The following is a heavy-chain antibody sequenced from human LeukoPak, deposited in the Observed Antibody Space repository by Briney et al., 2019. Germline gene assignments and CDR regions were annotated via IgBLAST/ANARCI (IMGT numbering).Heavy chain of an antibody. CDR1: GGSISSYY. V-gene: IGHV4-59*12. D-gene: IGHD5-18*01. J-gene: IGHJ6*03. CDR2: IYYSGST. CDR3: ARGIPIQLWFKAYYMDV. Sequence: PSETLSLTCTVSGGSISSYYWSWIRQPPGKGLEWIGYIYYSGSTNYNPSLKSRVTISVDTSKNQFSLKLSSVTAADTAVYYCARGIPIQLWFKAYYMDVWGKGTTVTVSS.